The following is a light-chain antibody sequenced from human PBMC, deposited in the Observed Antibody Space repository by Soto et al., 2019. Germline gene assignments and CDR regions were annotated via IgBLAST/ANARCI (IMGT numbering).Light chain of an antibody. CDR1: QGISNY. Sequence: DIQMTQSPSSLSASVRDRVTITCRASQGISNYLAWYQQKPGKVPKLLIYAASTLKSGVPSRFSGSGSGTDFTLTISSLEPEDVATYYCQKYDRAPWTFGQGTKVEIK. V-gene: IGKV1-27*01. CDR2: AAS. J-gene: IGKJ1*01. CDR3: QKYDRAPWT.